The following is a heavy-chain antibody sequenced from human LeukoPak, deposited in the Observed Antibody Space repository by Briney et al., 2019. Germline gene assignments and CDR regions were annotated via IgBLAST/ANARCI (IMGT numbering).Heavy chain of an antibody. Sequence: SETLSLTCTVSGGSLSSYNWSWIRQPPGKGLEWIGYIYYSGSTNYNPSIKSRITISMDTSKNQFSLEMNSVTAADTAVYYCARDRIAAAGDSNWFDPWGQGTLVTVSS. CDR3: ARDRIAAAGDSNWFDP. J-gene: IGHJ5*02. CDR1: GGSLSSYN. CDR2: IYYSGST. D-gene: IGHD6-13*01. V-gene: IGHV4-59*12.